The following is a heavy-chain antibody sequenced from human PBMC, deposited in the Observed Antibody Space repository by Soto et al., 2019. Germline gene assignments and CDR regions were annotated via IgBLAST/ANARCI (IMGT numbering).Heavy chain of an antibody. J-gene: IGHJ4*02. CDR2: ISGSGGST. CDR1: GFTFSSYA. D-gene: IGHD3-9*01. CDR3: ARNNYDILTGYYNFGY. V-gene: IGHV3-23*01. Sequence: EVQLLESGGGLVQPGGSLRLSCAASGFTFSSYAMSWVRQAPGKGLEWVSAISGSGGSTYYADSVKGRFTISRDNSKNTLYLQMNSLRAEDTAVYYCARNNYDILTGYYNFGYWGQGTLVTVSS.